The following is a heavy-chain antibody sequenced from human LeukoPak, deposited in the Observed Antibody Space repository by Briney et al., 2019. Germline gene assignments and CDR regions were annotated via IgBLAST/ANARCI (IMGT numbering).Heavy chain of an antibody. CDR2: ISGDSSII. D-gene: IGHD3-22*01. V-gene: IGHV3-43*02. J-gene: IGHJ4*02. CDR1: GFILDDYS. Sequence: QPGRSLRLSCALSGFILDDYSMHWVRQPPGKGLEWVSLISGDSSIIEYADSVKGRFTISRDNRKKSLYLQMSSLRTEDSALYYCARDGYYDGSGYSWGQGTLVTVSS. CDR3: ARDGYYDGSGYS.